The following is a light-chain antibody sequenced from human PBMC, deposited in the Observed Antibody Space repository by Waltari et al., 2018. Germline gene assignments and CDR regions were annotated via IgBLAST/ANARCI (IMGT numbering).Light chain of an antibody. J-gene: IGLJ2*01. CDR3: SSYTRSDTLI. CDR1: SSDVGGYNL. CDR2: EVS. V-gene: IGLV2-8*01. Sequence: QSDLTQPPSASGSPGQSVTISCPGSSSDVGGYNLVSWYQQHPGKAPRLLIYEVSNRPSGVPDRFSGAKSGNTASLTVSGLQAEDEADYYCSSYTRSDTLIFGGGTKLTVL.